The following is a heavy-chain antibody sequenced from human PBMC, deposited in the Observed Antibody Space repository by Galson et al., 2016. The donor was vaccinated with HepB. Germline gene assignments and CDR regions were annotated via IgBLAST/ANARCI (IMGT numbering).Heavy chain of an antibody. CDR1: GDSVSSKTAA. Sequence: CAISGDSVSSKTAAWSWIRQSPSRGLEWLGGTYYRSEWYHEYAPSLKSRLTVDSDTSKNQFSLHLKSVTPEDTAVYYCGRGWAAFDYWGQGILVTVSS. D-gene: IGHD6-25*01. CDR2: TYYRSEWYH. CDR3: GRGWAAFDY. J-gene: IGHJ4*03. V-gene: IGHV6-1*01.